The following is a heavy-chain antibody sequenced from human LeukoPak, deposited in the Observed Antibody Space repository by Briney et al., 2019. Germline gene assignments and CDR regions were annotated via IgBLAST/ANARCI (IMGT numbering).Heavy chain of an antibody. V-gene: IGHV3-33*01. CDR1: GFTFSSYG. CDR2: IWYDGSNK. Sequence: GGSLRLSCAASGFTFSSYGMHWVRQAPGKGLEWVAVIWYDGSNKYYADSVKGRFTISRDSSKNTLYLQMNSLRAEDTAVYYCARAYDFWSGYGDYWGQGTLVTVSS. CDR3: ARAYDFWSGYGDY. J-gene: IGHJ4*02. D-gene: IGHD3-3*01.